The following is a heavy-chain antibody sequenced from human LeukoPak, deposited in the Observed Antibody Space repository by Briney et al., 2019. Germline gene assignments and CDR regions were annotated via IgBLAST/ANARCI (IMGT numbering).Heavy chain of an antibody. CDR1: GFTYSDYY. CDR3: ARDRRSGGSYFYFYYGMDV. D-gene: IGHD1-26*01. Sequence: PGESLTLSCAPSGFTYSDYYMSWIRHAPGKALEWVSYISSSGSTIYYADSVTGRLTISRDHAKNPLYLQMNSLRGEGTGVYYCARDRRSGGSYFYFYYGMDVWGQGTTVTVSS. CDR2: ISSSGSTI. V-gene: IGHV3-11*01. J-gene: IGHJ6*02.